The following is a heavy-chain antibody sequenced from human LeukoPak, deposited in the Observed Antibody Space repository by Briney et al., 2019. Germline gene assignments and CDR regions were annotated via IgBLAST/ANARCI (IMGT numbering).Heavy chain of an antibody. CDR1: GFTFSSYW. CDR2: ISSSSSYI. Sequence: GGSLRLSCAASGFTFSSYWMSWVRQAPGKGLEWVSSISSSSSYIYYADSVKGRFTISRDNAKNSLYLQMNSLRAEDTAVYYCARDSGDYYYGSSGPLDYWGQGTLVTVSS. D-gene: IGHD3-22*01. J-gene: IGHJ4*02. CDR3: ARDSGDYYYGSSGPLDY. V-gene: IGHV3-21*01.